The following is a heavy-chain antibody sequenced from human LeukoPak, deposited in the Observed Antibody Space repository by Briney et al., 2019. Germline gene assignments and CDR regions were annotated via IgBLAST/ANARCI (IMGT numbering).Heavy chain of an antibody. CDR2: ISSSSSTI. J-gene: IGHJ4*02. CDR1: GFTFSSYS. Sequence: GGSLRLSCAASGFTFSSYSMNWVRQAPGKGLEWVSYISSSSSTIYYADSVKGRFTISRDNAKNSLYLQMNILRAEDTAVYYCARGSTAADWGLGTLVTVSS. D-gene: IGHD1-26*01. V-gene: IGHV3-48*01. CDR3: ARGSTAAD.